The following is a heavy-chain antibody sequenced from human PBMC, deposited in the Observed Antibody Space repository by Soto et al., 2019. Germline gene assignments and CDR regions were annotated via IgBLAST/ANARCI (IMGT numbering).Heavy chain of an antibody. D-gene: IGHD3-22*01. V-gene: IGHV3-30*18. CDR2: ISYDGSNK. CDR1: GFTSSSYG. CDR3: AKDLDSYSIVVVPDY. J-gene: IGHJ4*02. Sequence: PGGSLRLSCAASGFTSSSYGMHWVRQAPGKGLEWVAVISYDGSNKYYADSVKGRFTISRDNSKNTLYLQMNSLRAEDTAVYYCAKDLDSYSIVVVPDYWGQGTLVTVSS.